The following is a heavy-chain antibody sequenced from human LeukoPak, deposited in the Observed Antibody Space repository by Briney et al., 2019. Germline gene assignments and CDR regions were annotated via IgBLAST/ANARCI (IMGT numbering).Heavy chain of an antibody. D-gene: IGHD2-2*01. CDR2: ISYDGSNK. J-gene: IGHJ3*02. CDR3: ARAPSSTSARRAFDI. CDR1: GFTFNDYG. V-gene: IGHV3-30*03. Sequence: GGSLRLSCAASGFTFNDYGMHWVRQAPGKGLEWVAIISYDGSNKYYADSVKGRFTISRDNSKNTLYLQMNSLRAEDTAVYYCARAPSSTSARRAFDIWGQGTVVTVSS.